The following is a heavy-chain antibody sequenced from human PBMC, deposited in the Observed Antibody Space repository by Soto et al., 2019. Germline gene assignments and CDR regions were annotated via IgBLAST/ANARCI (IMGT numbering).Heavy chain of an antibody. V-gene: IGHV1-69*13. CDR2: IIPIFGTA. D-gene: IGHD1-1*01. Sequence: SVKVSCKASGGTFSSYAISWVRQAPGQGLEWMGGIIPIFGTANYAQKFQGRVTITADESTSTAYMELNSLRSEDTAVYYCARGTASRTLYYYYYYGMDVWGQGTTVTVSS. CDR1: GGTFSSYA. J-gene: IGHJ6*02. CDR3: ARGTASRTLYYYYYYGMDV.